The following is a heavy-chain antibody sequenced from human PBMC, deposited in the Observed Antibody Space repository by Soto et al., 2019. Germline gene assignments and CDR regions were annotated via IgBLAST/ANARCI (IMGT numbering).Heavy chain of an antibody. V-gene: IGHV1-69*06. D-gene: IGHD2-2*01. CDR1: GGTISSYA. CDR2: IIPIFGTA. Sequence: SVKVSCKASGGTISSYAISWVRQAPGQGLEWMGGIIPIFGTANYAQKFQGRVTITADKSTSTAYMELSSLRSEDTAVYYCARGVVPAAITGMDVWGQGTTRTVSS. CDR3: ARGVVPAAITGMDV. J-gene: IGHJ6*02.